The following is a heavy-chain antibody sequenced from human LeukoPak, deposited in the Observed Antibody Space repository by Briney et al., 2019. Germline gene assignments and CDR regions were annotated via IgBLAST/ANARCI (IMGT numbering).Heavy chain of an antibody. CDR3: AKDQQQLVLIHDY. CDR2: IGGTGDST. D-gene: IGHD6-13*01. Sequence: GGSLRLSCAASGFTFSTYAMSWVRQAPGKGLEWVSVIGGTGDSTYYTDSVKGRFTISRDNSKNTLYLQMNSLRAEDTAVYYCAKDQQQLVLIHDYWGQGTLVTVSS. V-gene: IGHV3-23*01. J-gene: IGHJ4*02. CDR1: GFTFSTYA.